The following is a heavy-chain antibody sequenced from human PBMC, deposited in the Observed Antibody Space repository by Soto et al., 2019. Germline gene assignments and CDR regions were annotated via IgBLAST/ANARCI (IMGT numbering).Heavy chain of an antibody. CDR3: ARGCGRITIFGVVILNWFDP. D-gene: IGHD3-3*01. CDR1: GGSFSGYY. J-gene: IGHJ5*02. CDR2: INHSGST. Sequence: SETLSLTCAVYGGSFSGYYWSWIRQPPGKGLEWIGEINHSGSTNYNPSLKSRVTISVDTSKNQFSLKLSSVTAADTAVYYCARGCGRITIFGVVILNWFDPWGQGTLVTVSS. V-gene: IGHV4-34*01.